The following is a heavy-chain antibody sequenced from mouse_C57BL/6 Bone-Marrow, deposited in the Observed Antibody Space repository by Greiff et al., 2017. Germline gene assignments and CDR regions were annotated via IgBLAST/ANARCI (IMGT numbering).Heavy chain of an antibody. Sequence: QFQLQQPGAELVKPGASVKMSCKASGYTFTSYWITWVKQRPGQGLEWIGDIYPGSGSTNYNEKFKRKATLTVDTSSSTAYMQLSSLTAEDSAVYYCARPYYSNYWYFDVWGTGTTVTVSS. J-gene: IGHJ1*03. D-gene: IGHD2-5*01. CDR3: ARPYYSNYWYFDV. CDR1: GYTFTSYW. V-gene: IGHV1-55*01. CDR2: IYPGSGST.